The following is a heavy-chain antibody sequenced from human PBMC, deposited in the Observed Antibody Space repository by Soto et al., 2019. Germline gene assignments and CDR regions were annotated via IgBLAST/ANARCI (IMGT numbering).Heavy chain of an antibody. J-gene: IGHJ6*02. Sequence: QVQLVQSGAEVKKPGSSVKVSCKASGGTFSSYAISWVRQAPGQGLEWMGGIIPIFGTANYAQKFQGRVTITAEKSTSTAYTELSSLRSEDTAMYYCGRGPEYSSSSVVNYYYYYGIDGWGQGTTVTVSS. CDR1: GGTFSSYA. CDR2: IIPIFGTA. V-gene: IGHV1-69*06. D-gene: IGHD6-6*01. CDR3: GRGPEYSSSSVVNYYYYYGIDG.